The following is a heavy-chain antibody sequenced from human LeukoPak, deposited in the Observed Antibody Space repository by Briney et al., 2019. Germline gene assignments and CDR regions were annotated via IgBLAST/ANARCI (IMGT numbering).Heavy chain of an antibody. J-gene: IGHJ3*02. D-gene: IGHD2-2*01. CDR3: ARGLGYCSSTSCPTDAFVI. CDR1: GGSISSVSYY. V-gene: IGHV4-61*02. CDR2: IYTRGST. Sequence: SETVSLTCTVSGGSISSVSYYWSWIRQPPGKGLEWIGRIYTRGSTNYNHSLKNRVTISVDTSKNQSYLKLSSVTAADTAVYYCARGLGYCSSTSCPTDAFVIWGQGTLVTVSS.